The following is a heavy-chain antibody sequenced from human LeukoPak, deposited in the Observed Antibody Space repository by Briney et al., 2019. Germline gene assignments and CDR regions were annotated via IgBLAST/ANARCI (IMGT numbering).Heavy chain of an antibody. D-gene: IGHD6-19*01. CDR1: GYTFTDYY. J-gene: IGHJ4*02. V-gene: IGHV1-2*02. CDR2: INPNTGGT. CDR3: ARGREVAGTVSY. Sequence: AASVKVSCKASGYTFTDYYTHWVRQAPGQGPEWMGWINPNTGGTNYAQKFQGRVTMTRDTSISTAYMELSSLRSDDTALYYCARGREVAGTVSYWGQGTLVTVSS.